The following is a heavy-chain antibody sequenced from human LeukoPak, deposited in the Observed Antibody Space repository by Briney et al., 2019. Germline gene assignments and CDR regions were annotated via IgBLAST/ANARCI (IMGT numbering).Heavy chain of an antibody. CDR2: IKSKTDGGTT. CDR3: TTEPKQWLTYYYYYGMDV. V-gene: IGHV3-15*01. D-gene: IGHD6-19*01. CDR1: GFTFCNAW. J-gene: IGHJ6*02. Sequence: GGSLRVSCAASGFTFCNAWMSWVRQAPGKGLEWVGRIKSKTDGGTTDYAAPVKGRFTISRDDSKNTLYLQMNSLKTEDTAVYYCTTEPKQWLTYYYYYGMDVWGQGTTVTVSS.